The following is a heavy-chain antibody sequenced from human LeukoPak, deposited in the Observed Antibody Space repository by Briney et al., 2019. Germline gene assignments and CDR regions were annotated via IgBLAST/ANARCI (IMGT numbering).Heavy chain of an antibody. CDR3: ARNYGDYLVFGAFDI. V-gene: IGHV3-30*04. CDR1: GFTFSSYA. D-gene: IGHD4-17*01. J-gene: IGHJ3*02. Sequence: GRSLRLSCAASGFTFSSYAMHWVRQAPGKGLEWVAVISYDGSNKYYAGSVKGRFTISRDNSKNTLYLQMNSLRAEDTAVYYCARNYGDYLVFGAFDIWGQGTMVTVSS. CDR2: ISYDGSNK.